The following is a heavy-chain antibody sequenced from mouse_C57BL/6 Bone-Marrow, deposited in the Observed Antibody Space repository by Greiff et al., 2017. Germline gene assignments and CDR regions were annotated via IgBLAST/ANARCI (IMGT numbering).Heavy chain of an antibody. CDR2: INPSNGGP. D-gene: IGHD4-1*01. CDR1: GYTFTSYW. Sequence: QVQLQQPGTELVKPGASVKLSCKASGYTFTSYWMHWVKQRPGQGLEWIGNINPSNGGPNYNETFKSKATLTVAKSSSTAYMQLSSLTSEDAAVYYCSRRTGTCYLDYWGQGTTLTVSS. J-gene: IGHJ2*01. V-gene: IGHV1-53*01. CDR3: SRRTGTCYLDY.